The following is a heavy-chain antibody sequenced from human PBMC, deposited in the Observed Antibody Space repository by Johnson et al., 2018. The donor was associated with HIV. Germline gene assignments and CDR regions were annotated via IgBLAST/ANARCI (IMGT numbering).Heavy chain of an antibody. CDR1: GFTLSSYW. CDR3: ARDPPELPGAFDI. Sequence: VQLVESGGGLVQPGGSLRLSCAASGFTLSSYWMHWVRQVPGKGPVWVSVIYSGGSTYYADSVKGRFTISRDNSKNTLYLQMGSLRVEDMAVYYCARDPPELPGAFDIWGQGTMVTVSS. D-gene: IGHD1-7*01. CDR2: IYSGGST. V-gene: IGHV3-66*01. J-gene: IGHJ3*02.